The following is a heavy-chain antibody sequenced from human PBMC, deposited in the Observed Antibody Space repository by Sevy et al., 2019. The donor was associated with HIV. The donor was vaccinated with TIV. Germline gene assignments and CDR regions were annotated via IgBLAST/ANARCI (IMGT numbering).Heavy chain of an antibody. J-gene: IGHJ5*02. D-gene: IGHD2-2*01. Sequence: SETLSLTCGVHDGSFSGYYWNWIRQLPGKGLEWIGEINESGITYYNPSLKSRVTISVDTSKKQFSLKLNSVTAADTAVYCCARSPPVVVVPGAPSWFDPWGQGTLVTVSS. CDR3: ARSPPVVVVPGAPSWFDP. V-gene: IGHV4-34*01. CDR2: INESGIT. CDR1: DGSFSGYY.